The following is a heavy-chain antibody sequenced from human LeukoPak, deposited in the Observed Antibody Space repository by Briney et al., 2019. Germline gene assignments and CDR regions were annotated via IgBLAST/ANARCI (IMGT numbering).Heavy chain of an antibody. CDR3: ARSYYDYVWGSYRSRY. V-gene: IGHV3-7*01. Sequence: GGSLRLSCAGSGFNFRDHWMSWLRQAPEKGPEWVAHIKPDGSEKYYVDSVKGRFIISRDDARNSLSLQMNSLRAEDTAVYYCARSYYDYVWGSYRSRYWGQGTLVTVSS. CDR1: GFNFRDHW. J-gene: IGHJ4*02. D-gene: IGHD3-16*02. CDR2: IKPDGSEK.